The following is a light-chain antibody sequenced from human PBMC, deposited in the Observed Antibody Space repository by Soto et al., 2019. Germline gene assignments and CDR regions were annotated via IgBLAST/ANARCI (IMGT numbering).Light chain of an antibody. Sequence: QTVVTQEPSFSVSPGGTVTLTCGLSSDSVSTSYYPSWYQQTPGQSPRTLIYNTYTRSSGVPDRFSGSILGNKAALTITGAQADDESHYYCVLYMGSGICVFGGGTKLTVL. V-gene: IGLV8-61*01. CDR1: SDSVSTSYY. J-gene: IGLJ3*02. CDR2: NTY. CDR3: VLYMGSGICV.